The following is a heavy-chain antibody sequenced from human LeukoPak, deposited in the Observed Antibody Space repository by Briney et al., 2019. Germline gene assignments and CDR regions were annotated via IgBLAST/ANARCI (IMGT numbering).Heavy chain of an antibody. CDR2: INHSGST. Sequence: PSETLSLTCAVYGGSFSGYYWSWIRQPPGKGLEWIGEINHSGSTNYNPSLKSRVTISVDTSKNQFSLKLSSVTAADTAVYYCATGQYYDILTGYYTNWFDPWGQGTLVTVSS. V-gene: IGHV4-34*01. CDR1: GGSFSGYY. CDR3: ATGQYYDILTGYYTNWFDP. J-gene: IGHJ5*02. D-gene: IGHD3-9*01.